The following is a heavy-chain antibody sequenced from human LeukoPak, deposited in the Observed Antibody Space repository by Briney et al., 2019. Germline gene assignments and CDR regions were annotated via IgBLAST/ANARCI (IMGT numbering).Heavy chain of an antibody. J-gene: IGHJ5*02. CDR2: IYYSGST. CDR3: ARGWDTAGTGWFDP. D-gene: IGHD1-1*01. CDR1: GGSISSSGYY. Sequence: PSETLSLTCTVSGGSISSSGYYWSWIRQHPGKGLEWIGYIYYSGSTYYNPSLKSRVTISVDTSKNQFSLKLSSVTAADTAVYYCARGWDTAGTGWFDPWGQGTLVTVSS. V-gene: IGHV4-31*03.